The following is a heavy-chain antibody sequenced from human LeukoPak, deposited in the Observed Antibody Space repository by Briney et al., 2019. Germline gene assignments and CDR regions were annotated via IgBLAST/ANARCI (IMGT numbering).Heavy chain of an antibody. D-gene: IGHD6-13*01. Sequence: PSETLSLTCTVSGGSISSSSYYWGWIRQPPRKGLEWIGSIYYSGSTYYNPSLKSRVTISVDTSKNQFSLKLSSVTAADTAVYYCARIKSGDSSSWYVTGKFDYWGQGTLVTVSS. CDR1: GGSISSSSYY. V-gene: IGHV4-39*01. CDR2: IYYSGST. CDR3: ARIKSGDSSSWYVTGKFDY. J-gene: IGHJ4*02.